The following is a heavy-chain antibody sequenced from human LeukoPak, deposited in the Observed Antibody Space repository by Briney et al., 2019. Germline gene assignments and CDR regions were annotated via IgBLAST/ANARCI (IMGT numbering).Heavy chain of an antibody. CDR1: GFTFDDYT. D-gene: IGHD7-27*01. Sequence: GGSLRLSCAASGFTFDDYTMHWVRQAPGKGLEWVSLISWDGGSTYYADSVKGRFTISRDNSKNMVWLQINSPTAEDTATYYCAKDGNWARFEDWGQGTLVTVSS. CDR3: AKDGNWARFED. CDR2: ISWDGGST. J-gene: IGHJ4*02. V-gene: IGHV3-43*01.